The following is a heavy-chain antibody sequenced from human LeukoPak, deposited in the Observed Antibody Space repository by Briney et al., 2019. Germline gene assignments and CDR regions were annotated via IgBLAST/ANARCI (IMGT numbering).Heavy chain of an antibody. CDR3: ASKQVATIYNYCYCMDV. CDR1: GGTFSSYA. D-gene: IGHD5-12*01. Sequence: SVKVSCKASGGTFSSYAISWVRQPPGQGLEWMGRIIPIFGIANYAQKFHGRVTITADKSTSTAYMALSSLRSEDTAVYYCASKQVATIYNYCYCMDVWGQGTTVTVSS. J-gene: IGHJ6*02. CDR2: IIPIFGIA. V-gene: IGHV1-69*04.